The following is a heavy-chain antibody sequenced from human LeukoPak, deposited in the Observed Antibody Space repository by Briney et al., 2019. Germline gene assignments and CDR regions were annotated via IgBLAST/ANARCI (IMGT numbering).Heavy chain of an antibody. D-gene: IGHD2-15*01. J-gene: IGHJ4*02. V-gene: IGHV4-34*01. CDR1: GGSFSGYY. Sequence: SETLSLTCAVYGGSFSGYYWSWIRQPPGKGLEWTGEINHSGSTNYNPSLKSRVTISVDTSKNQFSLKLSSVTAADTAVYYCARRVEYWGQGTLVTVSS. CDR2: INHSGST. CDR3: ARRVEY.